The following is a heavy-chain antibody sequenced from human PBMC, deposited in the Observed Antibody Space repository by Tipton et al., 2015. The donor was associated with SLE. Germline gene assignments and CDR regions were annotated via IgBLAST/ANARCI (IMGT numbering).Heavy chain of an antibody. CDR2: IYYNRHT. V-gene: IGHV4-59*11. CDR1: GASISSHY. D-gene: IGHD4-17*01. J-gene: IGHJ2*01. Sequence: LRLSCTVSGASISSHYWSWIRQPPGKKLEWIGYIYYNRHTNYIPSLESRVTISIDASQNRVSLRLKSVSAADTAVYYCARGSDGEYVRYFDVWGPGTLVTVSS. CDR3: ARGSDGEYVRYFDV.